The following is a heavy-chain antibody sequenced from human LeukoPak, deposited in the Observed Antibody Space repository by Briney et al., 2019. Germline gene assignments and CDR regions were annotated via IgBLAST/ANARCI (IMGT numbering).Heavy chain of an antibody. D-gene: IGHD2-2*01. CDR2: FYDSGST. CDR3: ARCSVPAAILWFDP. V-gene: IGHV4-38-2*01. Sequence: SETLSLTCAVSGYSISSGYYRGWIRQLPGKGLGGIGSFYDSGSTYYKLSLNSRVTISVDTSKTQYSLKLSSVTAADTAVYYCARCSVPAAILWFDPWGQGTLVTVSS. CDR1: GYSISSGYY. J-gene: IGHJ5*02.